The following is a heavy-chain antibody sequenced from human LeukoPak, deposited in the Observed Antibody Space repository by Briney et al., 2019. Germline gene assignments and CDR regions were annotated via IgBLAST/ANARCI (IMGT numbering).Heavy chain of an antibody. CDR2: ISYDGSNK. J-gene: IGHJ3*02. Sequence: PGGSLRLSCAASGFTFSSYGMHWVRQAPGKGLEWVAVISYDGSNKYYADSVKGRFTISRDNSKNTLYLQMNSLRAEDTAVYYCAKIARGEAFDIWGQGTMVTVSS. D-gene: IGHD3-16*01. CDR3: AKIARGEAFDI. V-gene: IGHV3-30*18. CDR1: GFTFSSYG.